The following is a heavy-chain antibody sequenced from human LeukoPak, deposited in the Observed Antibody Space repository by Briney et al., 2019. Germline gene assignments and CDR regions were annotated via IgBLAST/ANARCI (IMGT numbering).Heavy chain of an antibody. CDR3: ASVISMIVVADDAFDI. V-gene: IGHV3-53*01. J-gene: IGHJ3*02. Sequence: PGGSLRLSCAASGFTVSSNYMSWVRQAPGKGPEWVSVIYSGGSTYYADSVKGRFTISRDNSKNTLYLQMNSLRAEDTAVYYCASVISMIVVADDAFDIWGQGTMVTVSS. D-gene: IGHD3-22*01. CDR1: GFTVSSNY. CDR2: IYSGGST.